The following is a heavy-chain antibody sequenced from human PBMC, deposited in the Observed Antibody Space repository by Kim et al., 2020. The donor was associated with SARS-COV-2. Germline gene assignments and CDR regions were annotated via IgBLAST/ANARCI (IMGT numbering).Heavy chain of an antibody. D-gene: IGHD6-6*01. Sequence: YYNPSLKSRVTISVDTSKNQFSLKLSSVTAADTAVYYCARRIAARLCFDPWGQGTLVTVSS. V-gene: IGHV4-39*01. J-gene: IGHJ5*02. CDR3: ARRIAARLCFDP.